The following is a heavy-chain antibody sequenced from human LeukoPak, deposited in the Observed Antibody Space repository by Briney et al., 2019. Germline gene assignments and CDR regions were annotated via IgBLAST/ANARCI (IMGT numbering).Heavy chain of an antibody. Sequence: SETLSLTCTVSGGSISTYYWSWIRQPPGKGLEWIGYIYYSGSTNYNPSLKSRVTISVDTSKNQFSLKLSSVTAADTAVYYCARDGWVPFDIWGQGTMVTVSS. CDR1: GGSISTYY. D-gene: IGHD3-10*01. CDR3: ARDGWVPFDI. V-gene: IGHV4-59*01. CDR2: IYYSGST. J-gene: IGHJ3*02.